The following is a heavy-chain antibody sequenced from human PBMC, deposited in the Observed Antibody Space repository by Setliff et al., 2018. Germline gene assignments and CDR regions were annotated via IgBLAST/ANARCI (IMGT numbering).Heavy chain of an antibody. D-gene: IGHD3-10*01. J-gene: IGHJ4*02. CDR1: GDSISNYY. CDR3: AASRAYAGAVEEWFLPKTFDF. Sequence: SETLSLTCTVSGDSISNYYWNWIRQPAGKGLEWIGRIYVTESTKYNPSLKSRVTLSIDTSKNQFSLKLSSVTAADAALYYCAASRAYAGAVEEWFLPKTFDFWGQGSPVTVSS. V-gene: IGHV4-4*07. CDR2: IYVTEST.